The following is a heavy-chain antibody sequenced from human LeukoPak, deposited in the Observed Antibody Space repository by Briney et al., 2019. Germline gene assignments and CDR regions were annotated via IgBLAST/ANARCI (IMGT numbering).Heavy chain of an antibody. CDR1: GFTFNSYA. Sequence: PGGSLRLSCAASGFTFNSYAMSWFRQAPGPGLEWVSTVGGSGSDTFYADSVKGRFTISRDNSNNAVYLQMNSLRAEDTALYYCAKRAPPGTAVGVPYYFDHWGQGTLVTVSS. CDR3: AKRAPPGTAVGVPYYFDH. D-gene: IGHD6-19*01. V-gene: IGHV3-23*01. J-gene: IGHJ4*02. CDR2: VGGSGSDT.